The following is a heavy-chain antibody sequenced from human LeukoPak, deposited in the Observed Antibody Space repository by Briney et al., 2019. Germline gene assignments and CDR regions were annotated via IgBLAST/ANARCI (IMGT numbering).Heavy chain of an antibody. Sequence: PSATLSLTCTVSGGSITDYYWTWIRQPPGKGLEWIAYIHSSGSTNYNPSLKSRVTISVDTSRSQLSLKLSSVTAADTAVYYCARIEGDNSLDDWGQGTLVTVSS. D-gene: IGHD3-16*01. CDR3: ARIEGDNSLDD. J-gene: IGHJ4*02. CDR1: GGSITDYY. CDR2: IHSSGST. V-gene: IGHV4-59*01.